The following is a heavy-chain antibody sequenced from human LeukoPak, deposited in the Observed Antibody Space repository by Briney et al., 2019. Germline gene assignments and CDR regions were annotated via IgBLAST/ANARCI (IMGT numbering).Heavy chain of an antibody. V-gene: IGHV3-53*01. CDR1: GFTVSSNY. CDR2: IYSGGST. Sequence: PGGSLRLSCAASGFTVSSNYMSWVRQAPGKGLEWVSVIYSGGSTYYADSVKGRFTTSRDNSKNTLYLQVNSLRAEDTAVYYCARSPGAVAADAFDIWGQGTMVTVSS. D-gene: IGHD6-19*01. J-gene: IGHJ3*02. CDR3: ARSPGAVAADAFDI.